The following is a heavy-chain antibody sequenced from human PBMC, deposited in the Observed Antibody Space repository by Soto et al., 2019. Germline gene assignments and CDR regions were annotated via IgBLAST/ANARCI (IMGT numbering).Heavy chain of an antibody. J-gene: IGHJ4*02. CDR1: CGSISSYN. Sequence: ASETLSLTCTVSCGSISSYNWIWIRQSPGKGLECIGYIHYSGSTNYNPSLKRRVTISVDRSKNQFSLQVSSVTAADTALYFCARAASSGTYLRVSYFDYWGQGTLVTVSS. CDR2: IHYSGST. CDR3: ARAASSGTYLRVSYFDY. D-gene: IGHD1-26*01. V-gene: IGHV4-59*01.